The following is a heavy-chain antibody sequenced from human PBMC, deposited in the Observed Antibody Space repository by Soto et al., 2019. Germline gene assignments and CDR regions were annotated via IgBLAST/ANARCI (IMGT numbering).Heavy chain of an antibody. CDR2: IIPIFGTA. CDR1: GGTFSSYA. CDR3: ARDRAPEYCSSTSCFRNGMDV. V-gene: IGHV1-69*01. J-gene: IGHJ6*02. D-gene: IGHD2-2*01. Sequence: QVPLVQSGAEVKKPGSSVKVSCKASGGTFSSYAISWVRQAPGQGLEWMGGIIPIFGTANYAQKFQGRVTITADESTSTAYMELSSLRSEDTAVYYCARDRAPEYCSSTSCFRNGMDVWGQGTTVTVSS.